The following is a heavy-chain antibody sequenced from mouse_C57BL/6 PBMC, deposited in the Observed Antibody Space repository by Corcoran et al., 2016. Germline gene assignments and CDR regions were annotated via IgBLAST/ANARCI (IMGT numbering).Heavy chain of an antibody. CDR3: ARGHYYGSSYVGAMDY. CDR2: INTYSGVP. CDR1: GYTFTTYG. Sequence: QIQLVQSGPELKKPGETVKISCKASGYTFTTYGMSWVKQAPGKGLKWMGWINTYSGVPTYADDFKGRFAFSLETSASTAYLQINNLKNEDTATYFCARGHYYGSSYVGAMDYWGQGTPVTVSS. D-gene: IGHD1-1*01. V-gene: IGHV9-3*01. J-gene: IGHJ4*01.